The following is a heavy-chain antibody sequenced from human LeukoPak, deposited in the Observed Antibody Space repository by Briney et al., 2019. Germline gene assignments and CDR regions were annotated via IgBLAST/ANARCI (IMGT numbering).Heavy chain of an antibody. Sequence: GRSLRLSCTASGFTFGDYLMSWFRQTPGKGLEWIGFISGGTTEYAASVKGRFTISRDDSTSIAYLQMNSLTTEDTAVYYCSRGSGWLSVYWGQGTLVTVSS. CDR2: ISGGTT. V-gene: IGHV3-49*03. J-gene: IGHJ4*02. CDR1: GFTFGDYL. CDR3: SRGSGWLSVY. D-gene: IGHD6-19*01.